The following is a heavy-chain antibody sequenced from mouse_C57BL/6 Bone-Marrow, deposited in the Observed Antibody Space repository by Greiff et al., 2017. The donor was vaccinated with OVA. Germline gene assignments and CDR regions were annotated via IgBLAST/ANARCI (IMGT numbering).Heavy chain of an antibody. CDR1: GYAFSSSW. CDR2: IYPGDGDT. J-gene: IGHJ3*01. D-gene: IGHD2-4*01. CDR3: ARRDDYPFAY. V-gene: IGHV1-82*01. Sequence: QVQLQPSGPELVKPGASVKISCKASGYAFSSSWMNWVKQRPGKGLEWIGRIYPGDGDTNYNGKFKGKATLTADKSSSTAYMQLSSLTSEDSAVYFCARRDDYPFAYWGQGTLVTVSA.